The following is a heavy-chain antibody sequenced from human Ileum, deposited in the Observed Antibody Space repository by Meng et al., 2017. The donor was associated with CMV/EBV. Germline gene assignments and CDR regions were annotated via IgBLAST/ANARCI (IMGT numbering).Heavy chain of an antibody. V-gene: IGHV3-30*02. D-gene: IGHD3-22*01. J-gene: IGHJ4*02. Sequence: GGSLRLSCAASGFTFSNYDMHWVRQAPGKGLEWVTFIRYDGSNKYYVDSVKGRFTISRDNSKNTLYLQMNSLRTEDTAVDYFAKIVEALVVRLRRYFFDYWGQGTLVTVSS. CDR2: IRYDGSNK. CDR3: AKIVEALVVRLRRYFFDY. CDR1: GFTFSNYD.